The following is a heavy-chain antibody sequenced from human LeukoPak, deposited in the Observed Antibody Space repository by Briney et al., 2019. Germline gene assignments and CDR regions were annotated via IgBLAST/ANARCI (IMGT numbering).Heavy chain of an antibody. V-gene: IGHV3-15*07. D-gene: IGHD4/OR15-4a*01. CDR2: IRSQSGGGTT. CDR1: GFTFSSYS. J-gene: IGHJ2*01. Sequence: GGSLRLSCAASGFTFSSYSMNWVRQAPGKGLEWVGRIRSQSGGGTTDFAAPVKGRFSISRDDSKNSLFLQMNSLKTEDTAVYYCSYGANFYFDLWGRGTLVTVSS. CDR3: SYGANFYFDL.